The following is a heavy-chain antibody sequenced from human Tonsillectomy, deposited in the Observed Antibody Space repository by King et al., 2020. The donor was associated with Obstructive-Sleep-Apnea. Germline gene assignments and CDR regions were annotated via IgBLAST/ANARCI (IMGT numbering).Heavy chain of an antibody. V-gene: IGHV4-39*07. Sequence: LQLQESGPGLVKPSETLSLTCTVSGDSISNSNYYWGWIRQPPGKGLEWIGTIYNNGRTYHNPSLQSRATISLDTSKNQFSLKLSSVTAADTAVYYCAKEGAPGTNWFDPWGQGTLVTVSS. J-gene: IGHJ5*02. CDR1: GDSISNSNYY. CDR3: AKEGAPGTNWFDP. D-gene: IGHD6-13*01. CDR2: IYNNGRT.